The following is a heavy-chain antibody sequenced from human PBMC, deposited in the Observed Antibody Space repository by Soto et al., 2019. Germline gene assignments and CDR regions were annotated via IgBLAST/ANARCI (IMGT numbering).Heavy chain of an antibody. Sequence: PSETLSLTCTVSGGSISSGGYYWSWIRQHPGKGLEWIGYIYYSGSTNYNPSLKNRVTISVDTSKNQFSLKLSSVTAADTAVYYFARDRSIWARGPRFDAFDIWGQGTMVTVSS. CDR1: GGSISSGGYY. J-gene: IGHJ3*02. D-gene: IGHD3-10*01. V-gene: IGHV4-61*08. CDR2: IYYSGST. CDR3: ARDRSIWARGPRFDAFDI.